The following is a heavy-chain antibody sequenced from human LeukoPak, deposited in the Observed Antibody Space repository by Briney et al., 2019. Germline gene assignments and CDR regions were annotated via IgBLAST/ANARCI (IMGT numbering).Heavy chain of an antibody. J-gene: IGHJ6*02. D-gene: IGHD2-2*01. CDR3: ARDRQRYCSSTSCYYYGMDV. CDR1: GGSISSYY. CDR2: IYYSGST. V-gene: IGHV4-59*01. Sequence: SETLSLTCAVSGGSISSYYWSWIRQPPGKGLEWIGYIYYSGSTNYNPSLKSRVTISVDTSKNQFSLKLSSVTAADTAVYYCARDRQRYCSSTSCYYYGMDVWGQGTTVTVSS.